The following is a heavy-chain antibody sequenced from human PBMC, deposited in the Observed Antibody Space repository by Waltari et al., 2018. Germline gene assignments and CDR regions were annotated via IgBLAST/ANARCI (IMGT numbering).Heavy chain of an antibody. J-gene: IGHJ5*02. V-gene: IGHV4-61*01. CDR2: VYYDVST. D-gene: IGHD4-17*01. Sequence: QVQLQESGPGLVKHSETLSLTCTVCGDSVSSRSYYWSWIRQPPGKGLEWIGYVYYDVSTNSLPSLKSRVSISIATSKNQFSLKMRSVTAADTAVYYCARTTVAFPRFDPWGQGTLVTVSS. CDR3: ARTTVAFPRFDP. CDR1: GDSVSSRSYY.